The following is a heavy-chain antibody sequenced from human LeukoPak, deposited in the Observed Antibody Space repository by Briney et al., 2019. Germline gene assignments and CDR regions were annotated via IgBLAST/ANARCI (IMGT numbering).Heavy chain of an antibody. J-gene: IGHJ6*02. CDR1: GFTFSTYA. V-gene: IGHV3-23*01. CDR3: AKAPSLRLGFRVLSMDV. Sequence: GGSLRLSCAASGFTFSTYAMSWVRQAPGRGLEWVSTISGSGASTYYADSMKGRFTISRDNSKNTLYVQMNSLRAEDTAVYYCAKAPSLRLGFRVLSMDVWGQGTTVTVSS. D-gene: IGHD3-10*01. CDR2: ISGSGAST.